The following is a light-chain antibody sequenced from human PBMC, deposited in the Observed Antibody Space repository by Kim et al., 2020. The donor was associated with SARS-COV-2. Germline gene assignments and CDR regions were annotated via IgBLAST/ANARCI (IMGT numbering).Light chain of an antibody. Sequence: ASTGDRVTITCRASQGISSYLAWYQQKPGKAPKLLIYAASTLQSGVPSRFSVSRSGTDFTLTISCLQSEDFATYNCQRYYSYPLTFGGGTKVDIK. V-gene: IGKV1-8*01. CDR1: QGISSY. CDR3: QRYYSYPLT. CDR2: AAS. J-gene: IGKJ4*01.